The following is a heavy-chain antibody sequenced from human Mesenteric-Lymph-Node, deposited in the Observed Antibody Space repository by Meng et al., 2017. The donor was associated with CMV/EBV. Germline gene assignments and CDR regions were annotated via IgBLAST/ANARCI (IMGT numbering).Heavy chain of an antibody. J-gene: IGHJ4*02. CDR2: IYWGDDK. CDR3: AHRRDGYSGYDN. V-gene: IGHV2-5*02. CDR1: GFSLRSGGGG. Sequence: TCSGFSLRSGGGGGGWSGQAPGKALEWLAVIYWGDDKRYSPSLKSRLTITKDTSKNQVVLTMTNMDPVDTATYYCAHRRDGYSGYDNWGQGTLVTVSS. D-gene: IGHD5-12*01.